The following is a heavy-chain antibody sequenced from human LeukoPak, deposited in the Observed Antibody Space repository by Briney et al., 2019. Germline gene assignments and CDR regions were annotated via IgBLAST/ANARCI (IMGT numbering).Heavy chain of an antibody. D-gene: IGHD5-18*01. J-gene: IGHJ4*02. CDR2: ISFTSANT. V-gene: IGHV3-23*01. CDR1: GFAFSDYA. CDR3: AKDFSGYSYGTYLTD. Sequence: GGSLRLSCAASGFAFSDYAMNWVRQAPGKGLEWVSSISFTSANTYYADSVKDRFTISRDNSENMVYLQMNSLRAEDTAVYYCAKDFSGYSYGTYLTDWGQGTLVTVSS.